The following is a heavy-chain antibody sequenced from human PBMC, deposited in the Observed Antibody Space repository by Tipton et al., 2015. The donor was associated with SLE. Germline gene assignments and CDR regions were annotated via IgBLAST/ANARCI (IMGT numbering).Heavy chain of an antibody. V-gene: IGHV3-74*01. CDR2: INPDGSGT. J-gene: IGHJ4*02. CDR3: ARGYCPNGVCYTDFFDY. Sequence: SLGLSCAASGFTFSNYWMHWVRQAPGKGLMWVSRINPDGSGTSYADSVRGRFTVSRDNAKRSLSLQMNSLRADDTAVYYCARGYCPNGVCYTDFFDYWGPGTLVTVSS. CDR1: GFTFSNYW. D-gene: IGHD2-8*01.